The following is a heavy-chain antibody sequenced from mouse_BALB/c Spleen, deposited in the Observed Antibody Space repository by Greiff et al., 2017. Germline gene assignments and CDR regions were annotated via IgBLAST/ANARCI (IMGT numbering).Heavy chain of an antibody. D-gene: IGHD1-1*01. Sequence: VQLQQSGAELVRPGTSVKVSCKASGYAFTNYLIEWVKQRPGQGLEWIGVINPGSGGTNYNEKFKGKATLTADKSSSTAYTQLSSLTSDDSAVYFCARCYYGSSYAMDYWGQGTSVTVSS. CDR2: INPGSGGT. CDR3: ARCYYGSSYAMDY. J-gene: IGHJ4*01. V-gene: IGHV1-54*01. CDR1: GYAFTNYL.